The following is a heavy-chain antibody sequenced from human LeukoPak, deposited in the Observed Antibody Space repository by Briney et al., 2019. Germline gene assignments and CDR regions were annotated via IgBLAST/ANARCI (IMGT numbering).Heavy chain of an antibody. Sequence: PGGFLRLSCVASGFTFSSYAMHWVRQAPGKGLEYVSAISSNGGSTYYANSVKGRFTISRDNSKNTLYLQMGSLRAEDMAVYYCARWGASDYYYYYMDVWGKGTTVTVSS. CDR3: ARWGASDYYYYYMDV. D-gene: IGHD3-16*01. CDR2: ISSNGGST. V-gene: IGHV3-64*01. J-gene: IGHJ6*03. CDR1: GFTFSSYA.